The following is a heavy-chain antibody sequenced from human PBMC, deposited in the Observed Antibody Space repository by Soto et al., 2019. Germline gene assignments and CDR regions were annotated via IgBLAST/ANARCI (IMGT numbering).Heavy chain of an antibody. CDR1: GGSFSGYY. J-gene: IGHJ6*03. D-gene: IGHD1-1*01. V-gene: IGHV4-34*01. CDR2: INHSGST. Sequence: QVQLQQWGAGLLKPSETLSLTCAVYGGSFSGYYWSWIRQPPGKGLEWIGEINHSGSTNYNPSLKSRVTISVDTSKNQFSLKLSSVTAADTAVYYCARAKKSGFLYYYYYMDVWGKGTTVTVSS. CDR3: ARAKKSGFLYYYYYMDV.